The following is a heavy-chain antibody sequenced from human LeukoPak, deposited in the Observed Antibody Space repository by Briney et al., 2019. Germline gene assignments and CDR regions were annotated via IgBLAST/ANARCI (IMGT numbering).Heavy chain of an antibody. D-gene: IGHD5-12*01. Sequence: ASVKVSCKASGYTFTRYYLHWARQAPGQGLEWLGWINPDTGGTNYAQKFQGRVTVTRDTSISTAYMELSRLQSDDTAVYYCARDVRYSNYMDVWGKGTTVAVSS. CDR1: GYTFTRYY. CDR2: INPDTGGT. V-gene: IGHV1-2*02. J-gene: IGHJ6*03. CDR3: ARDVRYSNYMDV.